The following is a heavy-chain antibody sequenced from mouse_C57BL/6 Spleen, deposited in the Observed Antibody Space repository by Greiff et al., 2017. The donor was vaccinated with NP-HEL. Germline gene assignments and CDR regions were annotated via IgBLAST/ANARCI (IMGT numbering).Heavy chain of an antibody. J-gene: IGHJ4*01. CDR2: FHPYNDDT. D-gene: IGHD2-1*01. Sequence: VKLVESGAELVKPGASVKMSCKASGYTFTTYPIEWMKQNHGKSLEWIGNFHPYNDDTKYNEKFKGKATLTVEKSSSTVYLELSRLTSDDSAVYYCARWGGNYDYAMDYWGQGTSVTVSS. CDR3: ARWGGNYDYAMDY. CDR1: GYTFTTYP. V-gene: IGHV1-47*01.